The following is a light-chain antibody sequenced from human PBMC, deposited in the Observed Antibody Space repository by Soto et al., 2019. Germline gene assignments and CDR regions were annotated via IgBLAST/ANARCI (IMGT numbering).Light chain of an antibody. CDR1: SSDVGGYNF. J-gene: IGLJ1*01. CDR2: EGN. CDR3: CSYAGFSSFV. Sequence: SVLTQPASVSGSPGQSITISCTGTSSDVGGYNFVSWYRQYSGEVPKLIIFEGNKRPSGVSDRFSASKSGNTASLTISGLQAEDQADYYCCSYAGFSSFVFGAGTKVTVL. V-gene: IGLV2-23*03.